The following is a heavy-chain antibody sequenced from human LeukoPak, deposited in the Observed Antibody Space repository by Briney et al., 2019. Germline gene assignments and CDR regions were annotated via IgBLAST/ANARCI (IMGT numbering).Heavy chain of an antibody. CDR1: GFTFSSYA. D-gene: IGHD2-2*01. CDR2: ISYDGSNK. J-gene: IGHJ4*02. Sequence: PGGSLRLSCAASGFTFSSYAMHWFRQAPGKGLEWVAVISYDGSNKYYADSVKGRFTISRDNSKNTLYLQMNSLRAEDTAVYYCARGPLIVVVPGARGFDYWGQGTLVTVSS. V-gene: IGHV3-30-3*01. CDR3: ARGPLIVVVPGARGFDY.